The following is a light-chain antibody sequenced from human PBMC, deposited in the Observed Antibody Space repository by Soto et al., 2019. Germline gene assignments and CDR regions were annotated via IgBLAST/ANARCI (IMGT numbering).Light chain of an antibody. V-gene: IGKV1-8*01. Sequence: AIRMTQSPSSFSASTGDRVTITCRARQGISRYLAWYQQKPGKAPKLLIYAASTLQSGVPSRFSGSGSGTDFTLTISVLQSEDFATYYCQQYYSYLTFGQGTRLEIK. CDR2: AAS. CDR1: QGISRY. CDR3: QQYYSYLT. J-gene: IGKJ5*01.